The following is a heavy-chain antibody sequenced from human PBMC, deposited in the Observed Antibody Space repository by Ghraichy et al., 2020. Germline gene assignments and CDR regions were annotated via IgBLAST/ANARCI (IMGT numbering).Heavy chain of an antibody. V-gene: IGHV4-34*01. CDR1: GVPFSGYY. J-gene: IGHJ6*02. Sequence: PETLSLTCAVSGVPFSGYYWAWIRQSPDKGLDWIGEIDYRGSINYNSSLSARATISVDISKNQFSLRLTSVTAADTAVFYFAKGFGIVVLTGLLQNYYYGMDVWGQGTIVKVSS. CDR3: AKGFGIVVLTGLLQNYYYGMDV. CDR2: IDYRGSI. D-gene: IGHD2-15*01.